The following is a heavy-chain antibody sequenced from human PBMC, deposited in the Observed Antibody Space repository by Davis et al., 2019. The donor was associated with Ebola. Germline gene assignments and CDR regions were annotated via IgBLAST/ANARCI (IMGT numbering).Heavy chain of an antibody. Sequence: ASVPVSCKASGYTFTSYSIIWAQQPPGHGLEWMGWISAYNGNTNYAQKLQGRVTMTTDTSTSTAYMELSSLRSEDTAVYYCEMLEGVDYSGSGIDGMDVWGQGTTVTVSS. CDR1: GYTFTSYS. V-gene: IGHV1-18*01. CDR2: ISAYNGNT. D-gene: IGHD3-10*01. CDR3: EMLEGVDYSGSGIDGMDV. J-gene: IGHJ6*02.